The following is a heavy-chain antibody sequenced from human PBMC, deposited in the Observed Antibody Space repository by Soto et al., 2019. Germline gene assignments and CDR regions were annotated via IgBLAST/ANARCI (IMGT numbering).Heavy chain of an antibody. CDR1: GSSISSSSYY. Sequence: KPSETLSLTCTVSGSSISSSSYYWGWIRQPPGKGLEWIGSIYYSGSTYYNPSLKSRVTISVDTSKNQFSLKLSSVTAADTAVYYCANNYDFWSGYSPYYYCYMDVWGKGATVTVSS. CDR3: ANNYDFWSGYSPYYYCYMDV. D-gene: IGHD3-3*01. CDR2: IYYSGST. J-gene: IGHJ6*03. V-gene: IGHV4-39*01.